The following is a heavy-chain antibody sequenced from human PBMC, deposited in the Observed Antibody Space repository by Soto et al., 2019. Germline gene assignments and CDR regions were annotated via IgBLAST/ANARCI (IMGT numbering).Heavy chain of an antibody. CDR2: IDGSGTTK. V-gene: IGHV3-48*03. Sequence: EVQLLESGGGLVQPGGSLRLSCGVSGFTFNDFEMNWVRQAPGKGLEWLAYIDGSGTTKKYADSVRGRFTISRDNPNNSPFLQLSSLGAADTAIHYCARALGRSNHWGRGTLVSVPS. D-gene: IGHD3-10*01. CDR1: GFTFNDFE. J-gene: IGHJ5*02. CDR3: ARALGRSNH.